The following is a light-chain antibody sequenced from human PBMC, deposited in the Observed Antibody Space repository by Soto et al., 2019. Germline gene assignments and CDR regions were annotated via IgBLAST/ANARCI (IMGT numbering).Light chain of an antibody. CDR2: GAS. J-gene: IGKJ4*01. Sequence: ELAMPQAPATVSVSPEERATVSCRASQSVSSNLAWYQQKSGQAPRLLIYGASIRATGIPARFSGSGSGTEFTLTISSLLSEDFAVYYCQHYNNWPPLTFGGGTKVDIK. CDR1: QSVSSN. V-gene: IGKV3-15*01. CDR3: QHYNNWPPLT.